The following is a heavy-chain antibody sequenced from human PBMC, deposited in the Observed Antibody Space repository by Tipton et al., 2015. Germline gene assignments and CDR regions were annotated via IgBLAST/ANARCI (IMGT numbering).Heavy chain of an antibody. CDR2: ISHSGNT. J-gene: IGHJ4*02. CDR1: GGSISSSSYY. V-gene: IGHV4-39*07. D-gene: IGHD3-9*01. Sequence: LRLSCTVSGGSISSSSYYWAWIRQPPGKGLEWIGGISHSGNTYYNPSLKSRVTMSRDTSKNQFSLKLTSVTAADTAVYYCACQDYDSLTRDYQTVDYWGQGTLVTVSS. CDR3: ACQDYDSLTRDYQTVDY.